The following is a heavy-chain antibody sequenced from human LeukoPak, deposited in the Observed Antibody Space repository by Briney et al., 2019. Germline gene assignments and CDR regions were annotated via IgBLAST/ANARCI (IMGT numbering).Heavy chain of an antibody. Sequence: PGGSLRLSCAACGFTFSHYSIDWVRQAPGKGLERVASITSSSRHIYYADSVKGRFTISRDNAKNEVYLQMNSLRAEDTAIYYCARVMMGAAVTTFHYYCMDVWGVGTTVTVSS. V-gene: IGHV3-21*01. J-gene: IGHJ6*03. CDR3: ARVMMGAAVTTFHYYCMDV. D-gene: IGHD4-11*01. CDR2: ITSSSRHI. CDR1: GFTFSHYS.